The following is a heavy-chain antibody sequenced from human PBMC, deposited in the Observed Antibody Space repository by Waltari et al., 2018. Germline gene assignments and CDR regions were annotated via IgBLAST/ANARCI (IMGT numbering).Heavy chain of an antibody. V-gene: IGHV2-5*02. CDR3: AHKGVNYDYVWGSYRQSDDAFDI. CDR2: IYWDDDK. J-gene: IGHJ3*02. D-gene: IGHD3-16*02. Sequence: QITLKESGPTLVKPTQTLTLTCTFSGFSLSTSGVGVGWIRQPPGKALAWLALIYWDDDKRYSPSLKSRLTITKDTSKNQVVLTMTNMDPVDTATYYCAHKGVNYDYVWGSYRQSDDAFDIWGQGTMVTVSS. CDR1: GFSLSTSGVG.